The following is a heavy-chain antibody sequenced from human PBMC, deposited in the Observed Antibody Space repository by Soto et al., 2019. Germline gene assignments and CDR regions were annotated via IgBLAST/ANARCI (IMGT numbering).Heavy chain of an antibody. D-gene: IGHD2-21*01. CDR1: GGSISSYY. CDR3: ARDIPLRKPNLERYFVL. V-gene: IGHV4-59*01. CDR2: IYYSGST. Sequence: QVQLQESGPGLVKPSETLSLTCTVSGGSISSYYWSWIRQPPGKGLEWIGYIYYSGSTNYNPSLKSRVTISVDTSKNQFSLKLSSVTAADTAVYYCARDIPLRKPNLERYFVLWGRGTLVTVSS. J-gene: IGHJ2*01.